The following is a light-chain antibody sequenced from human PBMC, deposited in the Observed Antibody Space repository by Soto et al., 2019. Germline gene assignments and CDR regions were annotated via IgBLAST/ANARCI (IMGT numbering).Light chain of an antibody. Sequence: QSVMTQPRSVSGSTRQSVTISCTGTSSDVGGYNYVSWYQQHPGKAPKLMIYDVSKRPSGVPDRFSGSKSGNTASLTISGLQAEDEADYYCCSYAGSYTYVFGTGT. J-gene: IGLJ1*01. CDR1: SSDVGGYNY. V-gene: IGLV2-11*01. CDR2: DVS. CDR3: CSYAGSYTYV.